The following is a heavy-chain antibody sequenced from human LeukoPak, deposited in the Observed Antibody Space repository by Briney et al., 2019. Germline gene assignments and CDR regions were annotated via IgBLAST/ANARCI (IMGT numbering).Heavy chain of an antibody. J-gene: IGHJ4*02. V-gene: IGHV4-59*08. CDR2: IYYSGST. CDR3: ARRVRGYSYGYPYYFDY. CDR1: GGSISSYY. D-gene: IGHD5-18*01. Sequence: SETLSLTCTVSGGSISSYYWSWIRQPPGKGLEWIGYIYYSGSTNYNPSLKGRVTISVDTSKNQFSLKLSSVTAADTAVYYCARRVRGYSYGYPYYFDYWGQGTLVTVSS.